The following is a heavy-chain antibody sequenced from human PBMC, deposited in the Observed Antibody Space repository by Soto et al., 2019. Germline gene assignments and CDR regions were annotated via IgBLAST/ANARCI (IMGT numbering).Heavy chain of an antibody. CDR3: ARDLWCGESFRYYFDY. CDR2: INAGSGNT. Sequence: QVQLVQSGAEVKKPGASVRVSCKASGYTFTGFSLHWVRQAPGQRLEWMGWINAGSGNTKYSQKFQGRVTITRDTSASTAYMELSSLTSEDTAVYYCARDLWCGESFRYYFDYWAQGTLVTVSS. J-gene: IGHJ4*02. V-gene: IGHV1-3*01. CDR1: GYTFTGFS. D-gene: IGHD3-10*01.